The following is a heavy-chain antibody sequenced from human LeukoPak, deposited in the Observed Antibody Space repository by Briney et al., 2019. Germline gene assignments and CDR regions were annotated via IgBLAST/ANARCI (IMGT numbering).Heavy chain of an antibody. CDR2: IRYDGSNK. Sequence: GGSLRLSCAASGFTFSTYGMHWVRQAPGKGLEWVTFIRYDGSNKYYRDSVKGRFTISRDNSKNTLFLQMNSLRAEDTAVYYCAKDVTVSRDGQLYYMDVWGKGTTVTVSS. D-gene: IGHD2-2*01. V-gene: IGHV3-30*02. CDR1: GFTFSTYG. J-gene: IGHJ6*03. CDR3: AKDVTVSRDGQLYYMDV.